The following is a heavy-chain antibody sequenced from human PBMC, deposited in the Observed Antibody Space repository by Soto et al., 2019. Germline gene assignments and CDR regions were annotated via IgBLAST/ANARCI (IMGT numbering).Heavy chain of an antibody. CDR1: GFTFSSYG. J-gene: IGHJ6*02. V-gene: IGHV3-30*18. Sequence: GGSLRLSCATSGFTFSSYGMHWVRQAPGKGLEWVAVISYDGSNKYYADSVKGRFTISRDNSKNTLYLQMSSLRAEDTAVYYCVKDGSSGWPYYYGMDVWGQGTTVTVSS. CDR2: ISYDGSNK. CDR3: VKDGSSGWPYYYGMDV. D-gene: IGHD6-19*01.